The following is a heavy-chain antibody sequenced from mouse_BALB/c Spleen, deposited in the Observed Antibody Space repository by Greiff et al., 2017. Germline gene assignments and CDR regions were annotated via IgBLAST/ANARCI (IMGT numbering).Heavy chain of an antibody. CDR3: ARAYGNHAWFAY. CDR1: GYTFTSYW. D-gene: IGHD2-1*01. V-gene: IGHV1-69*02. CDR2: IDPSDSYT. J-gene: IGHJ3*01. Sequence: VQLQQPGAELVKPGASVKLSCKASGYTFTSYWMHWVKQRPGQGLEWIGEIDPSDSYTNYNQKFKGKATLTVDKSSSTAYMQLSSLTSEDSAVYYCARAYGNHAWFAYWGQGTLVTVSA.